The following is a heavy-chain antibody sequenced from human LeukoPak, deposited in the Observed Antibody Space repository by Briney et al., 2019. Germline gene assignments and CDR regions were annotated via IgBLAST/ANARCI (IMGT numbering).Heavy chain of an antibody. CDR1: GFTFSSYW. V-gene: IGHV3-23*01. J-gene: IGHJ4*02. CDR2: ISGSGGST. D-gene: IGHD3-3*01. CDR3: AKEVLADYDFWSGYYY. Sequence: GGSLRLSCAASGFTFSSYWMAWVRQAPGKGLEWVSGISGSGGSTYYADSVKGRFTISRDNSKNTLYLQMNSLRAEDTAVYYCAKEVLADYDFWSGYYYWGQGTLVTVSS.